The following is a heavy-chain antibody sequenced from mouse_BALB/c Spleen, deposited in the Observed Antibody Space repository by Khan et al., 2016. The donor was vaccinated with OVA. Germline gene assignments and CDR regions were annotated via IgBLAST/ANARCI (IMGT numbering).Heavy chain of an antibody. Sequence: QIQLVQSGPELKKPGETVQISCKASGFTFTNYGMNWVKQAPGKGLKWMGWINTYTGAPTFADDFKGRFAFSLDTSASTAYLQINSLKNEDTATYFCARVGYNGTMDCWGQGTSVTVSS. CDR3: ARVGYNGTMDC. CDR2: INTYTGAP. CDR1: GFTFTNYG. D-gene: IGHD2-2*01. J-gene: IGHJ4*01. V-gene: IGHV9-3-1*01.